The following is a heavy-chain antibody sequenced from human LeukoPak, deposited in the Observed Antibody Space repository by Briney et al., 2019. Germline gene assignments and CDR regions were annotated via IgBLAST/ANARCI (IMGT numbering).Heavy chain of an antibody. CDR1: GFTFSSYS. CDR2: LSYDGSNK. D-gene: IGHD3-10*02. V-gene: IGHV3-30*04. J-gene: IGHJ6*04. Sequence: PGGSLRLSCAASGFTFSSYSMHWVRQAPGKGLEWVAVLSYDGSNKYYADSVKGRFTISRDNAKNSLYLQMNSLRAEDTAVYYCAGLGITMIGGVWGKGTTVTISS. CDR3: AGLGITMIGGV.